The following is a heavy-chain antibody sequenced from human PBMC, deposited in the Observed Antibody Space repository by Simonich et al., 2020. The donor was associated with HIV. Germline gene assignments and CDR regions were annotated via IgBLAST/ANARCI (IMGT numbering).Heavy chain of an antibody. V-gene: IGHV4-34*01. D-gene: IGHD4-17*01. CDR1: GGSFSGYY. J-gene: IGHJ4*02. CDR2: INHSGST. CDR3: ARRHPTTVTTPYFDY. Sequence: QVQLQQWGAGLLKPSETLSLTCAVYGGSFSGYYWSWIRQPPGKGLEWIGEINHSGSTHYNPSPKSRVTISVDTSKNQFSLKLSSVTAADTAVYYCARRHPTTVTTPYFDYWGQGTLVTVSS.